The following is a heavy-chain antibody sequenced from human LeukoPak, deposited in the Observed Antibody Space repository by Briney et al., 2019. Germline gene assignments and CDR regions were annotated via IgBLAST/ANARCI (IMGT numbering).Heavy chain of an antibody. D-gene: IGHD1-20*01. Sequence: GESLKISCKGSGYSFTSYWIGWVRQMPGKGLEWMGVIYPGDSDTRYSPSFQGQATFSADRSISTAYLQWSSLKASDTAMYYCARQGPYNFYFDYWGQGTLVTVSS. V-gene: IGHV5-51*01. J-gene: IGHJ4*02. CDR2: IYPGDSDT. CDR1: GYSFTSYW. CDR3: ARQGPYNFYFDY.